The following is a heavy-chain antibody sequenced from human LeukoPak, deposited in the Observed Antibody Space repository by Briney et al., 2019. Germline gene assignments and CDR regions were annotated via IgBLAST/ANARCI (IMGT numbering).Heavy chain of an antibody. CDR3: ARVGDHFHWNLDL. CDR1: GFTVGTKY. CDR2: IYIGGTT. D-gene: IGHD5-24*01. Sequence: PGGSLRLSCAASGFTVGTKYMNWVRQAPGKGLEWASIIYIGGTTYYADSVKGRFTISRDTSKNTLSLQMNSLRAEDTAVYFCARVGDHFHWNLDLWGRGTLVTVSS. V-gene: IGHV3-53*01. J-gene: IGHJ2*01.